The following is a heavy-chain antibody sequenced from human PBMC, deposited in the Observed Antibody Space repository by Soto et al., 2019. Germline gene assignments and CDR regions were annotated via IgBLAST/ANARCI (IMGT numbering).Heavy chain of an antibody. J-gene: IGHJ4*02. V-gene: IGHV3-30*18. D-gene: IGHD4-4*01. CDR3: AKVSFPNDYSNYESDY. CDR2: ISYDGSNK. Sequence: GGSLRLSCAASGFTFSSYGMHWVRQAPGKGLEWVAVISYDGSNKYYADSVKGRFTISRDNSKNTLYLQMNSLRAEDTAVYYCAKVSFPNDYSNYESDYWGQGTLVTVSS. CDR1: GFTFSSYG.